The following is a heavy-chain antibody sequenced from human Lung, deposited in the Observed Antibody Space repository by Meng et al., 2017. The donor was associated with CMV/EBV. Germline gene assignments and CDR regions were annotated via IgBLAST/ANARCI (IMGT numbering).Heavy chain of an antibody. CDR1: GYTFTDYY. V-gene: IGHV1-2*02. J-gene: IGHJ2*01. D-gene: IGHD6-13*01. CDR3: AREVLSISADRFIEYWYFDL. Sequence: ASVKVSXKASGYTFTDYYMHWVRQAPGQGLEWMGWINPNNDDTKYARKFQGRVTVTRDTSLNTAYVELSRLRSDDTAVYYCAREVLSISADRFIEYWYFDLWGRGNLVTVSS. CDR2: INPNNDDT.